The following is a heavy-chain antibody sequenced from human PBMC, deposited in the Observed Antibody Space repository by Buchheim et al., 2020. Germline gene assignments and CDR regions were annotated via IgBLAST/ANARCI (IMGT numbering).Heavy chain of an antibody. J-gene: IGHJ4*02. CDR3: ARDPTMIRGVISSQFDY. CDR2: TNSDGSST. V-gene: IGHV3-74*01. CDR1: GFTLTNYW. D-gene: IGHD3-10*01. Sequence: EVQLVESGGDLVQPGGSLRLSCVAPGFTLTNYWMHWVRQAPGKGLVWVSRTNSDGSSTAYADSVQGRFTISRDKAKNTLYLQMNSLRAEDTAVYYCARDPTMIRGVISSQFDYWGQGTL.